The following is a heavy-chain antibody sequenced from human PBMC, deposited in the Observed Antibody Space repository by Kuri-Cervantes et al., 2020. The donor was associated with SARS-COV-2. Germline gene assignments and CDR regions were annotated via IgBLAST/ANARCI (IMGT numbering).Heavy chain of an antibody. CDR2: IPYDGSNK. V-gene: IGHV3-30*03. D-gene: IGHD1-26*01. CDR1: GFTFDDYG. Sequence: GGSLRLSCAASGFTFDDYGMSWVRQAPGKGLEWVAVIPYDGSNKYYADSVKGRFTISRDNSKNTLYLQMNSLRAEDTAVYYCARTFSGSYWGYFDYWGQGTLVTVSS. J-gene: IGHJ4*02. CDR3: ARTFSGSYWGYFDY.